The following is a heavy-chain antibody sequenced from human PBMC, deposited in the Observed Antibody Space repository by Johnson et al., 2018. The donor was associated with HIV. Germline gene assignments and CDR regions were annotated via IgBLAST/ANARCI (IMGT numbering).Heavy chain of an antibody. D-gene: IGHD3-22*01. V-gene: IGHV3-30-3*01. J-gene: IGHJ3*02. CDR1: GFTFSNFA. CDR3: ARDRTPMYDTSGDDAFDI. CDR2: ISYDGSNE. Sequence: QVQLVESGGGVVQPGRSLRLSCVASGFTFSNFAMHWVRQAPGKGLQWLAVISYDGSNEYYADSVRGRFTISRDNSKNALYLQLNSLRGEDTAIYYCARDRTPMYDTSGDDAFDIWGQGTMVAVSP.